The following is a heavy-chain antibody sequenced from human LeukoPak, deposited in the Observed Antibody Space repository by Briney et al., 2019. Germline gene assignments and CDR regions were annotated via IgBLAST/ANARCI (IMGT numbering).Heavy chain of an antibody. CDR3: ARDPTRRFDL. CDR1: GFTFSSYW. CDR2: IVEDGSET. Sequence: GGSLRLSCATSGFTFSSYWMTWVRQAPGKGLEWVASIVEDGSETYYLDSVKGRFTFSRDNAKNSLYLQMNSLGGEDTAVYYCARDPTRRFDLWGQGTLVTVSS. V-gene: IGHV3-7*01. J-gene: IGHJ4*02.